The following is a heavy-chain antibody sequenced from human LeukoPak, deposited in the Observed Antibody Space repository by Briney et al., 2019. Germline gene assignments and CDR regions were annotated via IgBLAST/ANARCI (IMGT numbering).Heavy chain of an antibody. CDR2: ISGSGGST. V-gene: IGHV3-23*01. CDR3: AKASTSYSSRV. D-gene: IGHD6-13*01. Sequence: GGSLRLSCAAPGFTFSSYAMSWVGQAQGKGLEWVSAISGSGGSTYYADSVKGRFTISRDNSKNTLYLQMNSLRAEDTAVYYCAKASTSYSSRVWGQGTMVTVSS. J-gene: IGHJ3*01. CDR1: GFTFSSYA.